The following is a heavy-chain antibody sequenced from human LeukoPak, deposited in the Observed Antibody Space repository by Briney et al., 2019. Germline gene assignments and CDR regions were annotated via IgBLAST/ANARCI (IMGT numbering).Heavy chain of an antibody. D-gene: IGHD2-15*01. CDR1: GGSISSSSYY. Sequence: SETLSLTCTVSGGSISSSSYYWGWIRQPPGKGLEWIGCMYYSGSSYYNPSLKSRVTISVDTSKNQFSLKLSSVTAADTAVYYCASTVLGYCSGGSCYGWFDPWGQGTLVTVSS. CDR3: ASTVLGYCSGGSCYGWFDP. J-gene: IGHJ5*02. CDR2: MYYSGSS. V-gene: IGHV4-39*07.